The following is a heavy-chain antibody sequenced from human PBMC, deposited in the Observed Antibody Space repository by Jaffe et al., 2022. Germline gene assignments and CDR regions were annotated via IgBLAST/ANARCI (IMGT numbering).Heavy chain of an antibody. CDR2: ISGAGDTI. D-gene: IGHD2-2*01. Sequence: DVQLLESGGGLVQPGGSLRLSCATSGFTFSDHGMNWVRQTPEKGLEWVAGISGAGDTIWYADSAQGRFTVSRDNSKNTVYLQMNSLRVEDTATYYCTRIDCGSYGCFLIDYWGQGTLVTVSS. V-gene: IGHV3-23*01. J-gene: IGHJ4*02. CDR1: GFTFSDHG. CDR3: TRIDCGSYGCFLIDY.